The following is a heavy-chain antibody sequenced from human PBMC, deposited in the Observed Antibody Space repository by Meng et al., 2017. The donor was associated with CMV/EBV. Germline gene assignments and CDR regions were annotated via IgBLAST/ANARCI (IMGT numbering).Heavy chain of an antibody. J-gene: IGHJ6*02. D-gene: IGHD3-3*01. CDR1: GYTFTGYY. V-gene: IGHV1-2*02. CDR3: ARDCKAYYDFWSGQGGMDV. Sequence: VKVSCKASGYTFTGYYMHWVRQAPGQGLEWMGWINPNSGGTNYAQKFQGRVTMTRDTSISTAYMELSRLRSDDTAVYYCARDCKAYYDFWSGQGGMDVWGQGTTVTVSS. CDR2: INPNSGGT.